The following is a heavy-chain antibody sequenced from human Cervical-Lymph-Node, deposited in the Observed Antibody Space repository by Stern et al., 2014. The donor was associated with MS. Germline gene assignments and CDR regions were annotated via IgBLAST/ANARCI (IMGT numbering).Heavy chain of an antibody. J-gene: IGHJ3*02. CDR1: GFTFTSSA. CDR2: ILVGSGNT. Sequence: QLVESGPEVKKPGTSVKVSCKASGFTFTSSAVQWVRQARGQRLEWIGWILVGSGNTNYAQKFQERVTITRDMSTSTAYMELSSLRSEDTAVYYCAAEPGYYDSSGYDAFDIWGQGTMVTVSS. CDR3: AAEPGYYDSSGYDAFDI. V-gene: IGHV1-58*01. D-gene: IGHD3-22*01.